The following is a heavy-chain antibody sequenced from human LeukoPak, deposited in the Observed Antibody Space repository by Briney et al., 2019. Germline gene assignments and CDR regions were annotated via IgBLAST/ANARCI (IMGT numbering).Heavy chain of an antibody. J-gene: IGHJ4*02. CDR2: MGYEGIHK. V-gene: IGHV3-30*02. CDR3: AKDLHGGYSSDY. D-gene: IGHD4-23*01. Sequence: GGSLRLSCAASGFTFNNFGMHWVRQAPGKGLEWVAFMGYEGIHKYYADSVKGRFTISKDNSKATLYLQMDSLRPEDTAVYYCAKDLHGGYSSDYWGQGTLVTVSS. CDR1: GFTFNNFG.